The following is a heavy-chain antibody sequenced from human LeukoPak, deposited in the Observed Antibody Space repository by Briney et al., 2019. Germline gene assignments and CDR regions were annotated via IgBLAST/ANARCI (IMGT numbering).Heavy chain of an antibody. CDR3: ATNYGSGRSQID. CDR2: ISYDGINI. D-gene: IGHD3-10*01. CDR1: GFTFSTYA. J-gene: IGHJ4*02. V-gene: IGHV3-30*04. Sequence: GGSLRLSCAASGFTFSTYAMHWVRQAPGKGLEWVSLISYDGINIYYADSVKGRSTISRDSSKNTLYLQMNSLRVEDTAVYYCATNYGSGRSQIDWGQGTLVTVSS.